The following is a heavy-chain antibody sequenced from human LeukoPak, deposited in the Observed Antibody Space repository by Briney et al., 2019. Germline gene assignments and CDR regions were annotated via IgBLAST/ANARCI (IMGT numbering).Heavy chain of an antibody. J-gene: IGHJ6*03. CDR2: IIPILGIA. V-gene: IGHV1-69*04. CDR1: GGTFSSYA. CDR3: ATDVLRYFDPSYYYMDV. D-gene: IGHD3-9*01. Sequence: PVASVKVSCKASGGTFSSYAISWVRQAPGQGLEWMGRIIPILGIANYAQKFQGRVTITTDESTSTAYMELSSLRSEDTAVYYCATDVLRYFDPSYYYMDVWGKGTTVTVSS.